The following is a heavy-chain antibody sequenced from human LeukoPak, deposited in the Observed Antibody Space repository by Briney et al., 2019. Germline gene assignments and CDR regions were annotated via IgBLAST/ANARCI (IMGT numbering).Heavy chain of an antibody. CDR2: ISGSGGST. CDR1: GFTFSDYY. J-gene: IGHJ4*02. V-gene: IGHV3-23*01. D-gene: IGHD6-13*01. Sequence: GGSLRLSCAASGFTFSDYYMSWIRQAPGKGLEWVSAISGSGGSTYYADSVKGRFTISRDNSKNTLYLQMNSLRAEDTAVYYCAKAAGVVIAAAGRFDYWGQGTLVTVSS. CDR3: AKAAGVVIAAAGRFDY.